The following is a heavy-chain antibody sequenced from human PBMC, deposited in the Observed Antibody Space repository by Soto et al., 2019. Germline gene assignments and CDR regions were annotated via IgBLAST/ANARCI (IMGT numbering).Heavy chain of an antibody. D-gene: IGHD3-10*01. V-gene: IGHV3-23*01. CDR2: ISGSGGST. CDR3: AKKLFSGDYYGMDV. CDR1: GFTFSSYA. J-gene: IGHJ6*02. Sequence: GGSLRLSCAASGFTFSSYAMSWVRQAPGKGLEWVSAISGSGGSTYYADSVKGRFTISRDNSKNTLYLQMNSLRAEDTAVYYCAKKLFSGDYYGMDVWGQGTTVTVSS.